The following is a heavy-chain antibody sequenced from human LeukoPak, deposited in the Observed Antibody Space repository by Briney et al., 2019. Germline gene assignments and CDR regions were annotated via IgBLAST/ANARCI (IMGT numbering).Heavy chain of an antibody. CDR2: TYYRSKWYN. D-gene: IGHD3-22*01. CDR1: GDSVSSNSAA. J-gene: IGHJ4*02. CDR3: ARDDSGVYYYFDY. Sequence: SQTLSLTCAISGDSVSSNSAAWIWIRQSPSRGLEWLGRTYYRSKWYNEYALSVKGRITINADTSKNQFSLQLNSVTPEDTAVYYCARDDSGVYYYFDYWGQGTLVTVSS. V-gene: IGHV6-1*01.